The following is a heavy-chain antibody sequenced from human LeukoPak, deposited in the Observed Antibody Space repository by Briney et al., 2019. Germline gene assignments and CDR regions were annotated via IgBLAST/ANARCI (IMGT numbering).Heavy chain of an antibody. CDR2: INWNGGST. V-gene: IGHV3-20*04. D-gene: IGHD6-13*01. Sequence: GGSLRLSCAASGFTFSSYGMSWVRQAPGKGLEWVSGINWNGGSTGYADSVKGRFTISRDNAKNSLYLQMYSLRTEDTAIYYCARSMGVAAASELDYWGQGTLVTVSS. CDR1: GFTFSSYG. CDR3: ARSMGVAAASELDY. J-gene: IGHJ4*02.